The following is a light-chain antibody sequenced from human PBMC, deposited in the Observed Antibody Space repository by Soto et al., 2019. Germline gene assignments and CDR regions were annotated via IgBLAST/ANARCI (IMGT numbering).Light chain of an antibody. CDR1: SSDVGRYNL. CDR2: EVN. Sequence: QSVLTQPASVSGSPGQSITISCTGTSSDVGRYNLVSWYQQLPGKAPKLIIYEVNERPSGISYRFSGSKSGNTASLTISGLQDEDEADYFCCSYVGSSILMFGGGTKLTVL. V-gene: IGLV2-23*02. J-gene: IGLJ3*02. CDR3: CSYVGSSILM.